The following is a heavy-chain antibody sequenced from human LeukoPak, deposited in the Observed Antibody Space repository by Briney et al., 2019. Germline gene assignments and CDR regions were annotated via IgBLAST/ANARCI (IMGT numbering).Heavy chain of an antibody. Sequence: GGSLRLSCAASGFTFSSHWMSWVRQAPGKGLEWVANIKQDGSEKYYVDSVKGRFTISRDNAKNSLYLQINSLRAEDTAVYYCATDMASGYYGYDAFDIWGQGTMVTVSS. V-gene: IGHV3-7*01. D-gene: IGHD3-22*01. CDR1: GFTFSSHW. J-gene: IGHJ3*02. CDR2: IKQDGSEK. CDR3: ATDMASGYYGYDAFDI.